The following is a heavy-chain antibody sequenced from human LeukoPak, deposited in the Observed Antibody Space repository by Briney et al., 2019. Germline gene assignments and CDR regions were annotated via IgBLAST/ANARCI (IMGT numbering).Heavy chain of an antibody. Sequence: SETLSLTCAVYGGSFSGYYWSWIRQPPGKGLEWIGEINHSGSTNYNPSLKSRVTISVDTSKNQFSLKLSSVTAADTAVYYCARQSGLWFGEFPLDYWGQGTLVTVSS. CDR2: INHSGST. V-gene: IGHV4-34*01. J-gene: IGHJ4*02. CDR1: GGSFSGYY. CDR3: ARQSGLWFGEFPLDY. D-gene: IGHD3-10*01.